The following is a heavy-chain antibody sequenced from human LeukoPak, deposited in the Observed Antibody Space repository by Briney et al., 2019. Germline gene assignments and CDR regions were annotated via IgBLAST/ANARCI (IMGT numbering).Heavy chain of an antibody. V-gene: IGHV4-34*01. CDR2: INHSGST. CDR1: GGSFSGYY. D-gene: IGHD6-6*01. Sequence: SETLSLTCAVYGGSFSGYYWSWIRQPPGKGLEWIGEINHSGSTNYNPSLKSRVTISVDTSKNQFSLKLSSVTAADTAVYYRARGRIAARPLLFSYYCYGMDVWGQGTTVTVSS. J-gene: IGHJ6*02. CDR3: ARGRIAARPLLFSYYCYGMDV.